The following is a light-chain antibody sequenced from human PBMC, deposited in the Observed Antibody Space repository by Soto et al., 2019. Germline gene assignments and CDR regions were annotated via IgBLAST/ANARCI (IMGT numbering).Light chain of an antibody. V-gene: IGLV2-11*01. J-gene: IGLJ2*01. CDR3: CSYAGGYHHVL. Sequence: QSALTQPRSVSGSPGQSVTISCTGTSSDVGAYHSVSWYQQHPGKAPKVIISDVTERPSGVPDRFSGSKSGNTASLTISGLQADDEADYYCCSYAGGYHHVLFGGGTKLTVL. CDR1: SSDVGAYHS. CDR2: DVT.